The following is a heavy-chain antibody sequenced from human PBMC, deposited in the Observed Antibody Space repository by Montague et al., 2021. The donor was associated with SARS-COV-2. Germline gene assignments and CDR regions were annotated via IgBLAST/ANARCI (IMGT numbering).Heavy chain of an antibody. Sequence: SETLSLTRAVYGGSFSGYCWSWIRQHPGQGLEWNGEINHSGSTNYNSSLKSRVTISVDTSKNQFSLKLSSVTVADTAVYYCAGGPADDDCSGGSCYSWYYCGMDVWGQGTTVTVSS. CDR3: AGGPADDDCSGGSCYSWYYCGMDV. V-gene: IGHV4-34*01. D-gene: IGHD2-15*01. CDR2: INHSGST. J-gene: IGHJ6*02. CDR1: GGSFSGYC.